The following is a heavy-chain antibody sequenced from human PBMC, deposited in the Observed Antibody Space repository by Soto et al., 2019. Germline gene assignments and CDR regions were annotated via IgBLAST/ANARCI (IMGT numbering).Heavy chain of an antibody. Sequence: QVQLQQSEPGLVKPSQTVSLTCAISGDSVSSSSVTWNWIRQSPSRGLEWLGRTYYRSKWYNDYAESVKSRITINPDTSKNQFSLHLNSVTPEDTAVYYCVRLIGNSWLDFWGQGTLVTVSS. CDR3: VRLIGNSWLDF. CDR1: GDSVSSSSVT. J-gene: IGHJ5*01. D-gene: IGHD2-8*01. CDR2: TYYRSKWYN. V-gene: IGHV6-1*01.